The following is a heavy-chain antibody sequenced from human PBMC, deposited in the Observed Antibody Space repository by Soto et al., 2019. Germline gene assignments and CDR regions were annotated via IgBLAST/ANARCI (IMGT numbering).Heavy chain of an antibody. V-gene: IGHV1-2*02. Sequence: QVQLVQSGAEVKNPGASVKVSCKASGYTFTDYYMHWVRQAPGQGLEWMGWINPNSGGTKYAQKFQGRVTMTRDTSIRTAYMELSRLKSDDTAVYYCARDMVAYNWNYTSFLYYYVDVWGQGTTVTVSS. CDR1: GYTFTDYY. CDR3: ARDMVAYNWNYTSFLYYYVDV. J-gene: IGHJ6*02. CDR2: INPNSGGT. D-gene: IGHD1-7*01.